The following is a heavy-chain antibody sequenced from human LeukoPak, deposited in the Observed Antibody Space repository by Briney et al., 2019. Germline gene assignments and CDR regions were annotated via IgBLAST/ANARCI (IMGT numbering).Heavy chain of an antibody. Sequence: SSETLSLTCTVSGHSISSSYYWGWIRQPPGKGLEWIGSIYYSGSTYYNPSLKSRVTISVDTSKNQFSLKLSSVTAADTAVYYCARESEDSSGYYYRDLDYWGQGTLVTVSS. CDR1: GHSISSSYY. CDR2: IYYSGST. J-gene: IGHJ4*02. D-gene: IGHD3-22*01. V-gene: IGHV4-38-2*02. CDR3: ARESEDSSGYYYRDLDY.